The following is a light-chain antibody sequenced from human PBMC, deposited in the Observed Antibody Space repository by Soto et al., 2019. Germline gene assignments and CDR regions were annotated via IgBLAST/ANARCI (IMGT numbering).Light chain of an antibody. CDR1: QSVSSSY. Sequence: EIVLTQSPGTLSLSPGERATLSCRASQSVSSSYLAWYQQKTGQAPRILIYGESSRATGIPDRLSGSGSGTDFTLTISSLEPEDFAVYYCQKYGSSPLTCGGGTKVDIK. CDR3: QKYGSSPLT. V-gene: IGKV3-20*01. J-gene: IGKJ4*01. CDR2: GES.